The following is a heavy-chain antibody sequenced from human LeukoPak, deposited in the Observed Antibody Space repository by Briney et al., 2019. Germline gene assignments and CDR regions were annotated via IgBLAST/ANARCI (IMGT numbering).Heavy chain of an antibody. CDR2: IKQDGSEK. V-gene: IGHV3-7*04. Sequence: GGSLRLSCAASGFTFSSYAMSWVRQAPGKGLEWVANIKQDGSEKYYVDSVKGRFTISRDNAKNSLYLQMNSLRAEDTAVYYCARVYYYGMDVWGQGTTVTVSS. J-gene: IGHJ6*02. CDR1: GFTFSSYA. CDR3: ARVYYYGMDV.